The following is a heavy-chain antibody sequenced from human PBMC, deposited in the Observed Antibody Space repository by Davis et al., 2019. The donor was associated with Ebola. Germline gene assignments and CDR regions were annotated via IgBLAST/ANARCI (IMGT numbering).Heavy chain of an antibody. CDR2: ISSSSSTI. Sequence: GESLKISCAASGFIFSIYSMNWVRQAPGKGLEWVSYISSSSSTIYYADSVKGRFTISRDNAKNSLYLQMNSLRDEDTAVYYCARVVAGNFDYWGQGTLVTVSS. CDR3: ARVVAGNFDY. V-gene: IGHV3-48*02. CDR1: GFIFSIYS. D-gene: IGHD6-19*01. J-gene: IGHJ4*02.